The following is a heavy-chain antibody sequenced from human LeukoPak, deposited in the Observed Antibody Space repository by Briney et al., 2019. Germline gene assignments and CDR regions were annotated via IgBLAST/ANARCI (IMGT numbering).Heavy chain of an antibody. D-gene: IGHD4-17*01. CDR3: ARGSSGVYTVTTSWFDP. CDR1: GYTFTGNY. V-gene: IGHV1-2*02. Sequence: ASGKVSCKASGYTFTGNYMHWVRQAPGHGLEWMGWINPNSGGTNYAQKFQGRVTMARDTSISTAYMQLSRLRSDDTAVYHCARGSSGVYTVTTSWFDPWGQGTMVTVSS. CDR2: INPNSGGT. J-gene: IGHJ5*02.